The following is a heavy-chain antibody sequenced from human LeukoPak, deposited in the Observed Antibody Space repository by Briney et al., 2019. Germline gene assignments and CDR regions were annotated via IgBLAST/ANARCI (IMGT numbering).Heavy chain of an antibody. CDR1: GYTFTSYG. Sequence: GASAKVSCKASGYTFTSYGISWVRQAPGQGLEWMGWISPNSGGTNYAQHFQGRVTMTRDTSTSTVYMELSSLRSEDTAVYYCARRVPYGSGSYYNPLGYWGQGTLVTVSS. V-gene: IGHV1-18*01. D-gene: IGHD3-10*01. CDR3: ARRVPYGSGSYYNPLGY. CDR2: ISPNSGGT. J-gene: IGHJ4*02.